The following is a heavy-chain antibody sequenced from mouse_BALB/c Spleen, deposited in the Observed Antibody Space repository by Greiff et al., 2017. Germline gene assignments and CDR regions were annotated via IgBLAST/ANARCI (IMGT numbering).Heavy chain of an antibody. CDR2: IYPGGGYT. D-gene: IGHD4-1*01. J-gene: IGHJ2*01. CDR1: GYTFTNYW. Sequence: QVQLKESGAELVRPGPSVKISCKASGYTFTNYWLGWVKQRPGHGLEWIGDIYPGGGYTNYNEKFKGKATLTADTSSSTAYMQLSSLTSEDSAVYFCARGWDGAYWGQGTTLTVSS. V-gene: IGHV1-63*02. CDR3: ARGWDGAY.